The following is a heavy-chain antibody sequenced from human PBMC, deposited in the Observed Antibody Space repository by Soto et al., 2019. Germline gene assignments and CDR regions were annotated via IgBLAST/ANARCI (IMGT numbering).Heavy chain of an antibody. CDR2: ISSSSSYT. D-gene: IGHD6-6*01. Sequence: AGGSLRLSCAASGFTFSDYYMSWIRQAPGKGLEWVSYISSSSSYTNYADSVKGRFTISRDNAKNSLYLQMNSLRAEDTAVYYCATQEYSSSLLGYWGQGTLVTVSS. CDR1: GFTFSDYY. J-gene: IGHJ4*02. CDR3: ATQEYSSSLLGY. V-gene: IGHV3-11*06.